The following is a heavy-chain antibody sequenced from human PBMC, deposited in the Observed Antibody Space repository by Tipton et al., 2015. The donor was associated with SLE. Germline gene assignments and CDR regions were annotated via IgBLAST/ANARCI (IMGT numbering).Heavy chain of an antibody. V-gene: IGHV3-74*01. Sequence: SLRLSCAASGFTFINFWMDWVRQVPGKGLVWVSRINSDGSYTTYADSVKGRFTISRDNSKNAVFLQVNSLRPEDTAVYYCAREGQLLDAFDIWGQGTMVTVSS. CDR1: GFTFINFW. CDR3: AREGQLLDAFDI. D-gene: IGHD6-6*01. CDR2: INSDGSYT. J-gene: IGHJ3*02.